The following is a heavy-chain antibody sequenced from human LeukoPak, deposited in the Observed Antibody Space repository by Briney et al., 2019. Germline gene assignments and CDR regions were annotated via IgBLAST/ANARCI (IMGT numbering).Heavy chain of an antibody. D-gene: IGHD1-14*01. CDR1: GFTFGDYA. CDR3: TRRKYFDY. Sequence: PGGSLRLSCTGSGFTFGDYAMTWFRQAPGKGLEWVGLIRSTAYGGTIEYAASVKGRFTISRDDSKSITYLQMSSLKTEDTAVYYCTRRKYFDYWGQGTLVTVSS. J-gene: IGHJ4*02. CDR2: IRSTAYGGTI. V-gene: IGHV3-49*03.